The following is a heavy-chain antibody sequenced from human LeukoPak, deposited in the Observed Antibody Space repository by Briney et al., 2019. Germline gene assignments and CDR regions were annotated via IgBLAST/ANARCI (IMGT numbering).Heavy chain of an antibody. D-gene: IGHD2-2*01. J-gene: IGHJ4*02. Sequence: SETLSLTCTVSGGSISSYYWNWIRQHPGKGLEWIGHIYYSGTTYYNPSLKSRVTISVDTSKNQFSLKVSSVTAADTAVYYCARGTDPAANDYWGQGTLVTVSS. CDR2: IYYSGTT. V-gene: IGHV4-59*06. CDR1: GGSISSYY. CDR3: ARGTDPAANDY.